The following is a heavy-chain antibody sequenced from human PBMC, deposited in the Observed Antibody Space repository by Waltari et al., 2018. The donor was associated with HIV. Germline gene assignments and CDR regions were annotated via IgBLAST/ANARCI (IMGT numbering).Heavy chain of an antibody. Sequence: QVQLVESGGGVVQPGRSRRLSCAASGFTFNTYAMHWVRQAPGKGMEWVAMISFDLKNKCYAYSVSGRFTISRDNSKNTLYLQLNNLRSEDTAVYYCATDRTLRLMGYYFDNWGQGTLVTVSS. CDR2: ISFDLKNK. D-gene: IGHD2-21*02. CDR1: GFTFNTYA. V-gene: IGHV3-30*03. J-gene: IGHJ4*02. CDR3: ATDRTLRLMGYYFDN.